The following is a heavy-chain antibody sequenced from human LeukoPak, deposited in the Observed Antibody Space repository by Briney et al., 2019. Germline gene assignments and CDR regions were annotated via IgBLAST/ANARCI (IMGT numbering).Heavy chain of an antibody. J-gene: IGHJ3*02. CDR2: IYYSGST. D-gene: IGHD3-16*01. V-gene: IGHV4-39*01. Sequence: SETLSLTCSVSGASTTNSSYYWGWIRQPPGKGLEWIGSIYYSGSTYYNPSLKSRVTISVDTSKNQFSLKLSSVTAADTAVYYCARASGEHDAFDIWGQGTMVTVSS. CDR3: ARASGEHDAFDI. CDR1: GASTTNSSYY.